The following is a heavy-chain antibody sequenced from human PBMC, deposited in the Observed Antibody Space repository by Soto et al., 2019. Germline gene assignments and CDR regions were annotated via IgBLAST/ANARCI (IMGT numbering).Heavy chain of an antibody. CDR3: ARTYYDDSGSYYNVWFDP. CDR2: IYWDDAK. V-gene: IGHV2-5*02. Sequence: QITLRESGPTLVKPTQTLTLTCTFSGFSLTPSGVGVGWIRQPPGKALEWLALIYWDDAKRYSPPLNSRLTITKDTAENQVFLTMTHMDPVDTGTYYGARTYYDDSGSYYNVWFDPWGQGTLVTVSS. J-gene: IGHJ5*02. CDR1: GFSLTPSGVG. D-gene: IGHD3-10*01.